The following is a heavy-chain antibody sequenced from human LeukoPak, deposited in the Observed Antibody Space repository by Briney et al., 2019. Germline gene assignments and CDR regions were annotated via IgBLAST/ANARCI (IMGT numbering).Heavy chain of an antibody. Sequence: GGSLRLSCAASGFTFSSYGMSWVRQAPGKGLEWVSAISGSGGSTYYADSVKGRFTISRDNSKNTLYLQMNSLRAEDTAVYYCAKDMVRGVIIPWGSPCPLDYWGQGTLVTVSS. J-gene: IGHJ4*02. V-gene: IGHV3-23*01. D-gene: IGHD3-10*01. CDR1: GFTFSSYG. CDR3: AKDMVRGVIIPWGSPCPLDY. CDR2: ISGSGGST.